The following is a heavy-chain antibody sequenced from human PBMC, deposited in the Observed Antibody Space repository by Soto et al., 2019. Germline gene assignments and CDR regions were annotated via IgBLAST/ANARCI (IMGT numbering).Heavy chain of an antibody. J-gene: IGHJ4*02. Sequence: SVKVSCKASGGTFSRYGINWVRQAPGHGLEWMGGIIPLFGTANYAQKFQGRVTITADESTSTAHMELRSLRSEDTAVYYCARDYGHDCSGGNCYFYFWGQGTLVTV. D-gene: IGHD2-15*01. V-gene: IGHV1-69*13. CDR2: IIPLFGTA. CDR1: GGTFSRYG. CDR3: ARDYGHDCSGGNCYFYF.